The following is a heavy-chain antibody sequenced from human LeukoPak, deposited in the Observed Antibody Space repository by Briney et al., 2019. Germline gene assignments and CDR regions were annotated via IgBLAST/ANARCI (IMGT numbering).Heavy chain of an antibody. CDR2: INPNSGGT. CDR1: GYIFTDYY. Sequence: ASVKVSCKASGYIFTDYYMHWVRQAPGQELGWMGRINPNSGGTNYAQKFQGRVTMTRDTSISTAYMELSRLRSDDTAVYYCARTKGTYYYDSSGYYALPLDAFDIWGQGTMVTVSS. V-gene: IGHV1/OR15-1*04. CDR3: ARTKGTYYYDSSGYYALPLDAFDI. D-gene: IGHD3-22*01. J-gene: IGHJ3*02.